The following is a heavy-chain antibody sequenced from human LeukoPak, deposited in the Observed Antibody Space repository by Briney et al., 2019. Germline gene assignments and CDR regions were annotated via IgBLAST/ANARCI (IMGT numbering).Heavy chain of an antibody. V-gene: IGHV4-4*07. CDR1: GGSISSYY. CDR2: IYTSGST. D-gene: IGHD6-19*01. J-gene: IGHJ4*02. CDR3: ARLSRGAVADY. Sequence: SETLSLTCTVSGGSISSYYWSWIRQPAGKGLHWIGRIYTSGSTNYNPSLKSRVTLSVDTSKNQLSLKVSSVTAADTAVYYCARLSRGAVADYWGQGTLVTVSP.